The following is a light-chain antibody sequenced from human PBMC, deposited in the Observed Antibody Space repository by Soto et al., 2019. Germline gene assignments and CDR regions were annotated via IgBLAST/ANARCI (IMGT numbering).Light chain of an antibody. CDR3: QEYYNLPPLLT. CDR1: QSVNSN. Sequence: EIVMTQSPATLSVSPGERATLSCRARQSVNSNLAWYQHKPGQAPMLLIFGASTRAPGIPARFRGSGSGTEFTLTINSLHSEDFAVYYCQEYYNLPPLLTFGGGTKV. V-gene: IGKV3-15*01. J-gene: IGKJ4*01. CDR2: GAS.